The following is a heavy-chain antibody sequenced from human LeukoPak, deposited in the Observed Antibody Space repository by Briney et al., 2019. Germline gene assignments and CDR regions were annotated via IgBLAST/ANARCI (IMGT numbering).Heavy chain of an antibody. D-gene: IGHD1-1*01. J-gene: IGHJ4*02. CDR1: GFTFDDYA. CDR3: VRDYNWGFDY. CDR2: ISWNSGSI. Sequence: SLRLSCAASGFTFDDYAMHWVRQAPGKGLEWVSGISWNSGSIGYADSVKGRFTIPRDNSKNNVYLQMYSLRVEDTSIYYCVRDYNWGFDYWGQGTVVTVSS. V-gene: IGHV3-9*01.